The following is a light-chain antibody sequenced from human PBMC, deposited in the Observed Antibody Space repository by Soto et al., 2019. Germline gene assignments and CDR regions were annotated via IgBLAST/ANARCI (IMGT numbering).Light chain of an antibody. Sequence: DIQMTQSPSTLSASAGDRVTITCRASQSITIWLAWYQQKPGKAPKLLIYDASTLESGVPSRFSGSGSGTEVTLTISSLQPDDFAAYYCQQFHSFPITFGQGTRLEIK. CDR1: QSITIW. CDR2: DAS. V-gene: IGKV1-5*01. J-gene: IGKJ5*01. CDR3: QQFHSFPIT.